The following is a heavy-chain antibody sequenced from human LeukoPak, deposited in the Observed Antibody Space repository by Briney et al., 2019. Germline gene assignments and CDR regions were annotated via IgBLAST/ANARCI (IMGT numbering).Heavy chain of an antibody. D-gene: IGHD6-13*01. Sequence: SVKVSCKASGGTFSSYAISWVRQAPGQGLEWMGRIIPILGVANYAQKFQGRVTITADKSTSTAYMELSSLRSEDTAVYYCAAQDSSSLHYWGQGTLVTVSS. CDR2: IIPILGVA. J-gene: IGHJ4*02. V-gene: IGHV1-69*04. CDR3: AAQDSSSLHY. CDR1: GGTFSSYA.